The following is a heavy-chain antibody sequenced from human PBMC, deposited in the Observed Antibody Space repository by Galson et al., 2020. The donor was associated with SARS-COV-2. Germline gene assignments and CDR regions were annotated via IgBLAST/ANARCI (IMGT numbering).Heavy chain of an antibody. Sequence: SETLSLTCAVYGGSFKNYYWTWIRQSPGKGLQWIGEINYRGSTNYDPSLQGRVAMSVDTSKNQFSLRLSSVTAAYTAVYYCVRGAEERRIIVVERYYYTYMDVWGGGTAVTVSS. D-gene: IGHD2-2*01. V-gene: IGHV4-34*01. CDR3: VRGAEERRIIVVERYYYTYMDV. J-gene: IGHJ6*03. CDR1: GGSFKNYY. CDR2: INYRGST.